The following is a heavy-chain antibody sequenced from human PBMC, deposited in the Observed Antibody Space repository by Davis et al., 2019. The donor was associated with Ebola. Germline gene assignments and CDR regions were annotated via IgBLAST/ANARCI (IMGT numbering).Heavy chain of an antibody. CDR2: ISSSSSYI. J-gene: IGHJ4*02. Sequence: GESLKISCAASGFTFSSYSMNWVRQAPGKGLEWVSSISSSSSYIYYADSVKGRFTISRDNAKNSLYLQMNSLRDEDTAVYYCARDLLPYSSSRTGFDYWGQGTLVTVSS. D-gene: IGHD6-13*01. CDR3: ARDLLPYSSSRTGFDY. CDR1: GFTFSSYS. V-gene: IGHV3-21*01.